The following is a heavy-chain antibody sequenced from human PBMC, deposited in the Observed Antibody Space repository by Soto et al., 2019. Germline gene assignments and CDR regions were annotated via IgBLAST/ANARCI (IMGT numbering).Heavy chain of an antibody. CDR3: ARDGYYDFWSGYSRLYYYYYGMDV. Sequence: GVSLRLSCAASGFTFSSYAMHWVRQAPGKGLEWVAVISYDGSNKYYADSVKGRFTISRDNSKNTLYLQMNSLRAEDTAVYYCARDGYYDFWSGYSRLYYYYYGMDVWGQGTTVTVSS. V-gene: IGHV3-30-3*01. D-gene: IGHD3-3*01. J-gene: IGHJ6*02. CDR2: ISYDGSNK. CDR1: GFTFSSYA.